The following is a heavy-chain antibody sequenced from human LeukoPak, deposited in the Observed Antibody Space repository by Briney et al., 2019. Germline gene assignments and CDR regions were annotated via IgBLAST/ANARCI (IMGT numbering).Heavy chain of an antibody. D-gene: IGHD3-10*02. CDR3: ARSAWSGSILVRIPPAHWFDP. CDR1: GDSISSSGYY. J-gene: IGHJ5*02. CDR2: IFASGHA. V-gene: IGHV4-39*07. Sequence: PSETLSFTCTVSGDSISSSGYYWGWIRQPPEKGLEWIGSIFASGHAEFNPSLMSRVTMSVDTSKNEFSLSLTSVTAADTALYFCARSAWSGSILVRIPPAHWFDPWGQGTLVTVSS.